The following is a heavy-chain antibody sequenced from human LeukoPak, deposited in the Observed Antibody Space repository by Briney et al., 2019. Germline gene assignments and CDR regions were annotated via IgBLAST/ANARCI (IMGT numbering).Heavy chain of an antibody. V-gene: IGHV3-30*02. J-gene: IGHJ4*02. CDR3: ARTYSSSWGIIDY. Sequence: GGSLRLSCAASGFTFSSYGMHWVRQAPGKGLEWVAFIRNDGNTKYYADSVKGRFTISRDNSKNTLYLQMNSLRAEDTAVYYCARTYSSSWGIIDYWGQGTLVTVSS. D-gene: IGHD2-2*01. CDR1: GFTFSSYG. CDR2: IRNDGNTK.